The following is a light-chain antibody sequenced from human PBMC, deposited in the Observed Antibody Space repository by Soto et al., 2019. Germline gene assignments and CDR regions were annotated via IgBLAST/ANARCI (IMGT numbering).Light chain of an antibody. CDR3: QQRSNWIS. V-gene: IGKV3-11*01. CDR1: QSVSAY. CDR2: DAS. Sequence: EIVVTQSPATLSLSPGERATLSCRASQSVSAYLAWYQQKPDQAPRLLIYDASNRATGIPARFSGSGSGTDFTLTISSLEPEDFAVYYCQQRSNWISFGQGARLEI. J-gene: IGKJ5*01.